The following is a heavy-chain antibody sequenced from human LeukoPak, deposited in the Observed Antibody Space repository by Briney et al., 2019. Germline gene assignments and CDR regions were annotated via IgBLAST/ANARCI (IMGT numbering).Heavy chain of an antibody. CDR2: ISAYNGNT. Sequence: ASVKVSCKASGYTFTSYGISWVRQAPGQGLEWMGWISAYNGNTNYAQKLQGRVTMTTDTSTSTAYMELSSLRSEDTAVYYCARDPELVGGLDYWGQGTLVTVSS. D-gene: IGHD1-26*01. CDR1: GYTFTSYG. CDR3: ARDPELVGGLDY. J-gene: IGHJ4*02. V-gene: IGHV1-18*01.